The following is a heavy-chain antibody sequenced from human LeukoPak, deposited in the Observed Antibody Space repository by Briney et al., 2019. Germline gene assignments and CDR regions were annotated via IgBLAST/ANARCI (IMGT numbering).Heavy chain of an antibody. CDR3: SRTSAYGSSWHSY. J-gene: IGHJ4*02. D-gene: IGHD6-13*01. V-gene: IGHV1-18*04. CDR2: ISAYNDKT. Sequence: ASVKVSCKASGYTFTCYYMHWLRQAPGQGLEWMGWISAYNDKTRYTQKFQGRVTMTTDTSTSTVYMDLRSLRSDDTAVYFCSRTSAYGSSWHSYWGQGTLVTVSS. CDR1: GYTFTCYY.